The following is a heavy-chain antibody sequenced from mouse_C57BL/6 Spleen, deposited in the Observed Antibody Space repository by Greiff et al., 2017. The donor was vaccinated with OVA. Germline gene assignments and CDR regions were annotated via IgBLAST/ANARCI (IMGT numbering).Heavy chain of an antibody. J-gene: IGHJ3*01. V-gene: IGHV1-69*01. CDR3: ARGVFAY. CDR1: GYTFTSYW. CDR2: IDPSDSYT. Sequence: VKLQQPGAELVMPGASVKLSCKASGYTFTSYWMHWVKQRPGQGLEWIGEIDPSDSYTNYNQKFKGKSTLTVDKSSSTAYMQLSSLTSEDSAVYYCARGVFAYWGQGTLVTVSA.